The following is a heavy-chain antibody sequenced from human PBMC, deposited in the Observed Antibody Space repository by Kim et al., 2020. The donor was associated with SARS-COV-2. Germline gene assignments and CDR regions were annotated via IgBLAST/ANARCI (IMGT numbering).Heavy chain of an antibody. V-gene: IGHV3-21*01. Sequence: GGSLRLSCAASGFTFSSYSMNWVRQAPGKGLEWVSSISSSSSYIYYADSVKGRFTISRDNAKNSLYLQMNSLRAEDTAVYYCARAAPPLEFGFGGVIEYYFDYWGQGTLVTVSS. CDR2: ISSSSSYI. J-gene: IGHJ4*02. CDR1: GFTFSSYS. D-gene: IGHD3-16*02. CDR3: ARAAPPLEFGFGGVIEYYFDY.